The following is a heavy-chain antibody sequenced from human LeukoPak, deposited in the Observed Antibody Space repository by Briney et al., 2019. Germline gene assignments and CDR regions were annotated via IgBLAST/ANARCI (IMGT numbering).Heavy chain of an antibody. CDR3: AHSSSSWPDY. Sequence: GGSLRLSCAASGFTFSSYAMSWVRQAPGKGLEWVSTITGSGTSTYYADSVKGRFTISRDNSKSTLYLQMNSLRAEDTAVYYCAHSSSSWPDYWGQGTLVTVSS. CDR1: GFTFSSYA. V-gene: IGHV3-23*01. CDR2: ITGSGTST. J-gene: IGHJ4*02. D-gene: IGHD6-13*01.